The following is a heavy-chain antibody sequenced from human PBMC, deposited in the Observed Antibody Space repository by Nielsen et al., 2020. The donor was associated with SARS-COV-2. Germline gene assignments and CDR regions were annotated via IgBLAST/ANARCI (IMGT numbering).Heavy chain of an antibody. J-gene: IGHJ5*02. Sequence: GESLKISCAASGFTFSSYWMQWVRQAPGKGLVWVSRIDSGGTSTSNADSVKGRFTISRDNAKNTLYLQMNSLRAEDTAVYYCARDRLTTILGWFDPWGQGTLVTVSS. V-gene: IGHV3-74*01. CDR2: IDSGGTST. D-gene: IGHD3-9*01. CDR1: GFTFSSYW. CDR3: ARDRLTTILGWFDP.